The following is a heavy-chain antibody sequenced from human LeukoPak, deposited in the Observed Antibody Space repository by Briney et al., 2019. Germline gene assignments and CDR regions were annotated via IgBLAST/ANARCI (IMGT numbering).Heavy chain of an antibody. V-gene: IGHV4-39*07. CDR1: GGSISSSSYY. D-gene: IGHD4-23*01. Sequence: SETLSLTCTVSGGSISSSSYYWGWIRQPPWKGLEWIGTIYYSGSTYYNPSLKSRVTISVDTSKNQFSLRLSSVTAADTAIYYCARYLDYGGNSRVFQHWGQGTLVTVSS. CDR3: ARYLDYGGNSRVFQH. J-gene: IGHJ1*01. CDR2: IYYSGST.